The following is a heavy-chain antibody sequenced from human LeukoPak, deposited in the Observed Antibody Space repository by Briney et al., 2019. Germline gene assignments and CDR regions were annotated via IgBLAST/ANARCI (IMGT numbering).Heavy chain of an antibody. J-gene: IGHJ4*02. CDR2: FHNSGTS. V-gene: IGHV4-59*01. D-gene: IGHD3-16*01. CDR3: TRGAGWLIDY. CDR1: DDSISDYY. Sequence: SETLSLTCTVSDDSISDYYRGRIRQPPGKGLEWIGYFHNSGTSTYNPSLKSRVTISADTSRNQFSLKLNSLTTADTAVYYCTRGAGWLIDYWGQGILVTVSS.